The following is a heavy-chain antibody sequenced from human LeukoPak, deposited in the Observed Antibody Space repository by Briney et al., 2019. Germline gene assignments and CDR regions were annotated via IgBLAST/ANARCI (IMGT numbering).Heavy chain of an antibody. D-gene: IGHD1-26*01. CDR1: GFAFSSYG. J-gene: IGHJ3*02. CDR2: ISYDGTNK. CDR3: AKATGATVYNAFDI. Sequence: GGSLRLSCAASGFAFSSYGIHWVRQVPGKGLEWMSFISYDGTNKYYTDSVKGRFTISRDNAKNTLYLQMNSLRAEDTAVYYCAKATGATVYNAFDIWGQGTMVTVSS. V-gene: IGHV3-30*19.